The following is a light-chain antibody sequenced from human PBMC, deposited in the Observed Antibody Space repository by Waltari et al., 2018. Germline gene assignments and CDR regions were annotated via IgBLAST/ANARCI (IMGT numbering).Light chain of an antibody. CDR1: QGISSY. J-gene: IGKJ2*01. Sequence: AIRQTQSPSSLSASTGDRVTITCRASQGISSYLAWYQQKPGKAPKLLIYAASTLQSGVPSRFSGSGSGTDFTLTISCLQSEDFATYYCQQYYSYPRYTFGQGTKLEIK. CDR3: QQYYSYPRYT. V-gene: IGKV1-8*01. CDR2: AAS.